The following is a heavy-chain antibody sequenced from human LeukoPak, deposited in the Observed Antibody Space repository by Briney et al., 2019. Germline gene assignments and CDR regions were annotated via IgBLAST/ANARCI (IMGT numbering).Heavy chain of an antibody. D-gene: IGHD7-27*01. Sequence: SLRLSCAASGFTFDDYAMHWVRQAPGKGLEWVSGISWNSGSIGYADSVKGRFTISRDNAKNSLYLQMNSLRAEDTALYYCAKDNLGISGSRAFDIWGQGTMVTVSS. CDR3: AKDNLGISGSRAFDI. CDR2: ISWNSGSI. J-gene: IGHJ3*02. CDR1: GFTFDDYA. V-gene: IGHV3-9*01.